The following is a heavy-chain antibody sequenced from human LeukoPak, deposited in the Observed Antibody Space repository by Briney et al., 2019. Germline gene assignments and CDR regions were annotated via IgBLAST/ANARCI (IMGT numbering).Heavy chain of an antibody. V-gene: IGHV1-18*04. CDR2: ISAYNGNT. CDR3: ARGPYRLIGQMNDAFDI. D-gene: IGHD3-16*02. Sequence: GASVKVSCKASGYTFTVYYMHWVRQAPGQGLEWMGWISAYNGNTNYAQKLQGRVTMTTDTSTSTAYMELRSLRSDDTAVYYCARGPYRLIGQMNDAFDIWGQGTMVTVSS. J-gene: IGHJ3*02. CDR1: GYTFTVYY.